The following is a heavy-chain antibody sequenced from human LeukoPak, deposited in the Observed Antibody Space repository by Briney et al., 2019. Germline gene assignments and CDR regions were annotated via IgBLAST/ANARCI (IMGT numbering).Heavy chain of an antibody. J-gene: IGHJ4*02. CDR3: ARERSRLVDY. D-gene: IGHD6-6*01. V-gene: IGHV3-21*01. Sequence: GGSLRLSCAASGFTFSSYSMNWVRQAPGKGLEWVSSISSSSSYIYYADSVKGRFTISRDNAKNSLYLRMNSLRAEDTAVYYCARERSRLVDYWGQGTLVTVSS. CDR2: ISSSSSYI. CDR1: GFTFSSYS.